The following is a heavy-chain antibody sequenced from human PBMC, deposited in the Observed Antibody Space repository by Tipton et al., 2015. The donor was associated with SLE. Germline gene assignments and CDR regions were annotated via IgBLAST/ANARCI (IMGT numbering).Heavy chain of an antibody. D-gene: IGHD6-6*01. CDR3: ARESEGSYSSWLNY. J-gene: IGHJ4*02. V-gene: IGHV4-39*07. CDR1: GGSISSSSYY. Sequence: LRLSCTVSGGSISSSSYYWGWIRQPPGKGLEWIGSIYYSGSTYYNPSLKSRVTISVDTSKNQFSLKLSSVTAADTAVYYCARESEGSYSSWLNYWGQGTLVTVSS. CDR2: IYYSGST.